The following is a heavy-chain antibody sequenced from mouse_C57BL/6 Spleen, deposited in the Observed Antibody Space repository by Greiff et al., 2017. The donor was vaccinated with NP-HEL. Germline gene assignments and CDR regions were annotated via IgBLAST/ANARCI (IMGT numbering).Heavy chain of an antibody. CDR3: ARQNLNYYAMDY. V-gene: IGHV1-80*01. CDR1: GYAFSSYW. J-gene: IGHJ4*01. Sequence: QVQLKESGAELVKPGASVKISCKASGYAFSSYWMNWVKQRPGKGLEWIGQIYPGDGDTNYNGKFKGKATLTADKSSSTAYMQLSSLTSEDSAVYFCARQNLNYYAMDYWGQGTSVTVSS. CDR2: IYPGDGDT.